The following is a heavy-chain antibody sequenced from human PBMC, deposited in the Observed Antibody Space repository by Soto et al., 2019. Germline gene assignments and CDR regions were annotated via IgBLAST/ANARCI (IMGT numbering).Heavy chain of an antibody. D-gene: IGHD2-15*01. CDR2: IYYSGST. Sequence: QVQLQESGPGLVKPSQTLSLTCTVSGGSISSGDYYWSWIRQHPGKGLEWIGYIYYSGSTYYNPSLKSRVTISVDTSKNQFSLKLSSVTAADTAVYYCARVYCSGGSCYEFDYWGQGTLVTVSS. J-gene: IGHJ4*02. V-gene: IGHV4-31*03. CDR3: ARVYCSGGSCYEFDY. CDR1: GGSISSGDYY.